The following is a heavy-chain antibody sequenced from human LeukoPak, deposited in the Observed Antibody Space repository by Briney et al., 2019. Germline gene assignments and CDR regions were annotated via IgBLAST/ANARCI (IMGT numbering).Heavy chain of an antibody. J-gene: IGHJ6*02. D-gene: IGHD3-3*01. Sequence: PSETLSLTCAVYGGSFSGYYWSWIRQPPGKGLEWIGEINHSGSTNYNPSLKSRVTISVDTSKNQFSLKLSSVTAADTAVYYCARGLPYYDFWSGYFAPMDVWGQGTTVTVSS. CDR3: ARGLPYYDFWSGYFAPMDV. CDR1: GGSFSGYY. CDR2: INHSGST. V-gene: IGHV4-34*01.